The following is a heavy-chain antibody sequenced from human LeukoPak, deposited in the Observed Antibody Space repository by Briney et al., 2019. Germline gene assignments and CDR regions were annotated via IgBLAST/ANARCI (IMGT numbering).Heavy chain of an antibody. D-gene: IGHD1-1*01. CDR2: MNPNSGNT. CDR3: ARASWNDVQVVDY. CDR1: GYTFTSYG. V-gene: IGHV1-8*03. Sequence: ASVKVSCKASGYTFTSYGISWVRQATGQGLEWMGWMNPNSGNTGYAQKFQGRVTITRNTSISTAYMELSSLRSEDTAVYYCARASWNDVQVVDYWGQGTLVTVSS. J-gene: IGHJ4*02.